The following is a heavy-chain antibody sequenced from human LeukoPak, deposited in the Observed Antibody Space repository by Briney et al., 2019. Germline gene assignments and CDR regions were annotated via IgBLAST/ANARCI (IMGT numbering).Heavy chain of an antibody. D-gene: IGHD3-22*01. J-gene: IGHJ3*02. Sequence: GASVKVSCKASGYTFTGYYMHWVQQAPGQGLEWMGWINPNSGGTNYAQKFQGRVTMTRDTSISTAYMELSRLRSDDTAVYYCARTDSSGYGGAFDIWGQGTMVTVSS. CDR1: GYTFTGYY. V-gene: IGHV1-2*02. CDR2: INPNSGGT. CDR3: ARTDSSGYGGAFDI.